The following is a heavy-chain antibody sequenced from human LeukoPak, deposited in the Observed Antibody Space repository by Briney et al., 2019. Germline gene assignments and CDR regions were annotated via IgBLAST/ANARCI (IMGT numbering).Heavy chain of an antibody. V-gene: IGHV3-21*04. CDR2: ISAISTYI. CDR3: ARSRSSSWTGGGYLDY. D-gene: IGHD6-13*01. J-gene: IGHJ4*02. Sequence: GGSLRLSCTASGFTFSSHSMNWVRQAPGRGLEWVSSISAISTYILYADSVKGRFTISRDNSKNTLYLQMNTLRADDTAVYYCARSRSSSWTGGGYLDYWGQGTLVTVSS. CDR1: GFTFSSHS.